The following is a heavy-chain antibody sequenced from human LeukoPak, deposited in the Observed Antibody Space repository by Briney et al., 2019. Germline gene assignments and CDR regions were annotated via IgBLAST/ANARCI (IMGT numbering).Heavy chain of an antibody. CDR2: ISGSGGST. CDR1: GFTVSSNY. CDR3: AKGVSAAADDAFDI. J-gene: IGHJ3*02. D-gene: IGHD6-13*01. V-gene: IGHV3-23*01. Sequence: PGGSLRLSCAASGFTVSSNYMSWVRQAPGKGLEWVSVISGSGGSTYYADSVKGRFTISRDNSKNTLYLQMNSLRAEDTAVYYCAKGVSAAADDAFDIWGQGTMVTVSS.